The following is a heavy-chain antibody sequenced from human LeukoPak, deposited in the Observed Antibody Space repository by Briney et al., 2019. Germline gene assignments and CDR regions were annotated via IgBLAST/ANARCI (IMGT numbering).Heavy chain of an antibody. Sequence: ASVKVSCKASGYTFTGYYMHWVRQAPGQGLEWMGWINPNSGGTNYAQKFQRRVTMTRDTSISTAYMELSRLRSDDTAVYYCARVRRYEMATTIYYFDYWGQGTLVTVSS. CDR1: GYTFTGYY. CDR2: INPNSGGT. D-gene: IGHD5-24*01. V-gene: IGHV1-2*02. J-gene: IGHJ4*02. CDR3: ARVRRYEMATTIYYFDY.